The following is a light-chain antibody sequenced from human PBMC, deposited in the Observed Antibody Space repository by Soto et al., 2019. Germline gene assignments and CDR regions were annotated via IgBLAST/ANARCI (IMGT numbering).Light chain of an antibody. CDR3: GSWTRRNTFV. Sequence: QSALTQPASVSGAPGQSITIFCTGTSSDIGSYNYVTWYQHHPGKVPKLMIYDVSNRPSGVSNRFSGSESGNTASLTISGLQAEDAADYYCGSWTRRNTFVFGGGTKLTVL. CDR1: SSDIGSYNY. V-gene: IGLV2-14*03. CDR2: DVS. J-gene: IGLJ3*02.